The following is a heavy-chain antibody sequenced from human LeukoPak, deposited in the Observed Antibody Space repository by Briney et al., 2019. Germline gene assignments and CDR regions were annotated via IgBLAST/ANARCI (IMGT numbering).Heavy chain of an antibody. D-gene: IGHD5-12*01. CDR3: ARSGYDQASPYYFDY. J-gene: IGHJ4*02. V-gene: IGHV3-23*01. CDR2: ISNGGANT. Sequence: PGGSLRLSYAASGFTFSSYAMSWVRQVPGKGLEWVSVISNGGANTYSADSVKGRFTISRDNSKNTLYLQMNSLRAEDTAVYYCARSGYDQASPYYFDYWGQGTLVTVSS. CDR1: GFTFSSYA.